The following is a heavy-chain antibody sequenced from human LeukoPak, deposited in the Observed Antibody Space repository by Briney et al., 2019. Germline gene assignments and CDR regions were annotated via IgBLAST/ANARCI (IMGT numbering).Heavy chain of an antibody. J-gene: IGHJ5*02. D-gene: IGHD3-22*01. CDR3: ARDEGYYYDMSWFDP. Sequence: SVKVSCKASGGTFSSYAISWVRQAPGQGLEWMGRIIPILGIANYAQKFQGRVTITADKSTSTAYMELSSLRSEDTAVYYCARDEGYYYDMSWFDPWGQGTLVTVSS. CDR1: GGTFSSYA. V-gene: IGHV1-69*04. CDR2: IIPILGIA.